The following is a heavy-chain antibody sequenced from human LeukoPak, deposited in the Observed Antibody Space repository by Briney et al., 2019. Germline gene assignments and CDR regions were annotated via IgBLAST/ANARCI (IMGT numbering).Heavy chain of an antibody. D-gene: IGHD2-2*01. J-gene: IGHJ6*02. V-gene: IGHV4-39*02. CDR1: GGSISSSSYY. CDR3: ARESYCSSTSCYSDYYYYGMDV. Sequence: PSETLSLTCTVSGGSISSSSYYWGWIRQPPGKGLEWIGSIYYSGSTYYNPSLKSRVTISVDTSKNQFSLKLSSVTAADTAVYYCARESYCSSTSCYSDYYYYGMDVWGQGTTVTVSS. CDR2: IYYSGST.